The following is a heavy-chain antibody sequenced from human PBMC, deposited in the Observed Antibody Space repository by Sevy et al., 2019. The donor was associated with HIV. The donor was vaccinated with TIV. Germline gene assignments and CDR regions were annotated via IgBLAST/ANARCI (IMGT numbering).Heavy chain of an antibody. CDR3: AKGYCSGGSCPRDYYYYGMDA. CDR2: INGKGRST. J-gene: IGHJ6*02. D-gene: IGHD2-15*01. Sequence: GGSLRLSFAASGFTFSGYAMNWVRQAPGKGLEWVSAINGKGRSTHYADSVEGRFTISRDNSQNTVYLQMNSLRVDDTAVYYCAKGYCSGGSCPRDYYYYGMDAWGQGTTVTVSS. CDR1: GFTFSGYA. V-gene: IGHV3-23*01.